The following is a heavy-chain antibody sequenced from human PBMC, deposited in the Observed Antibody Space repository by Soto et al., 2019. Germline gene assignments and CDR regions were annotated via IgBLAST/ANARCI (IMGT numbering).Heavy chain of an antibody. J-gene: IGHJ4*02. CDR3: ARDVDVLTAPPGDY. CDR2: ISHYNDNT. Sequence: ASVKVSCKASGYTFTTYGINWVRQAPGQGLEWMGWISHYNDNTNYAQNFQGRVTMTTDTSTNTAYMELRTLRSDDTAVYYCARDVDVLTAPPGDYWGQGTLVTVS. CDR1: GYTFTTYG. D-gene: IGHD2-21*02. V-gene: IGHV1-18*04.